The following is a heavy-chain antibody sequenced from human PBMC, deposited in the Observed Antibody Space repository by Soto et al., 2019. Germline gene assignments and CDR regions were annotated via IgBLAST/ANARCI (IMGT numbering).Heavy chain of an antibody. D-gene: IGHD6-13*01. Sequence: SETVSLTGALSGRSISSGGYSWSWIRHTNGKGLERIGNIYHGGSTYYSPSLKSQATISGDRSKNQVSLNLSAVTAADTAVDYCDRGKASGWFFDYWGQGTMVSVSS. V-gene: IGHV4-30-2*01. CDR2: IYHGGST. J-gene: IGHJ4*01. CDR1: GRSISSGGYS. CDR3: DRGKASGWFFDY.